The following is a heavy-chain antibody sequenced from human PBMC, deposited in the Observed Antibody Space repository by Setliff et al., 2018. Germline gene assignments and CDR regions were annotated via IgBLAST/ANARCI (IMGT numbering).Heavy chain of an antibody. Sequence: GGSLRLSCAASGFSLSIFWMSWVRQAPGKGLEWVAVIWDDGGNKYHADSVKGRFTISRDNSKNTLYLQMNSLRPEDTAVYYCARTCSGSGCYAGLESWGQGTPVTVS. CDR3: ARTCSGSGCYAGLES. J-gene: IGHJ4*02. V-gene: IGHV3-33*08. CDR1: GFSLSIFW. D-gene: IGHD2-15*01. CDR2: IWDDGGNK.